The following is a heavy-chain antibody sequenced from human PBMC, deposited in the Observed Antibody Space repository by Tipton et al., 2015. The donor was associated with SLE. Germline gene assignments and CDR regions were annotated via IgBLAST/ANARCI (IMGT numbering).Heavy chain of an antibody. J-gene: IGHJ4*02. V-gene: IGHV4-34*01. CDR2: VNHSGST. CDR3: ARLITRGVGAKGDFDY. D-gene: IGHD1-26*01. CDR1: GGSFSGYY. Sequence: TLSLTCAVYGGSFSGYYWTWIRQPPGKGLEWIGEVNHSGSTNYNPSLKSRVTISVDTSKNQFSLKLSSVTAADTAVYYCARLITRGVGAKGDFDYWGQGTLVTVSS.